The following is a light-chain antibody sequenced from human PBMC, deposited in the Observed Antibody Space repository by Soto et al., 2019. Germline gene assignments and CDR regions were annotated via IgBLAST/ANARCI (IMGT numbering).Light chain of an antibody. J-gene: IGKJ2*01. CDR2: KAS. Sequence: DIQMTQSPSTLSASVGDRVTITCRASQSISSWLAWYQQKPGKAPKLLIYKASSLESGGPSRFSGSGSGTEFTLHLSRLQPYYFASYYCQQYNSYSRNTFGQGTKLEIK. CDR3: QQYNSYSRNT. CDR1: QSISSW. V-gene: IGKV1-5*03.